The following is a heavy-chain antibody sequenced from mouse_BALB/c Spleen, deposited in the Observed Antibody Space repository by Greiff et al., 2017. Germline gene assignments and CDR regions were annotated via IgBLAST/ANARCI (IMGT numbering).Heavy chain of an antibody. Sequence: VQLQQSGAELVRSGASVKLSCTASGFNFKDYYMHWVKQRPEQGLEWIGWIDPENGDTEYAPKFQGKATMTADTSSNTAYLQLSSLTSEDTAVYYCTPIYYGYGEGNYYAMDYWGQGTSVTVSS. V-gene: IGHV14-4*02. CDR3: TPIYYGYGEGNYYAMDY. CDR1: GFNFKDYY. D-gene: IGHD2-2*01. J-gene: IGHJ4*01. CDR2: IDPENGDT.